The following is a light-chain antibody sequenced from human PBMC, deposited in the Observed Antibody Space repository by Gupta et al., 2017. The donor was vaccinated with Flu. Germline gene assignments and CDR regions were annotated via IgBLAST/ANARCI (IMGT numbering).Light chain of an antibody. V-gene: IGKV3-11*01. Sequence: IVLTQSPATLSFSPGESVTLSCRASQSVGRYLVWYQQKAGQATRFVIYDALSRAPGIPARFTGGGSGTDFTLTISRLDPEDFAVYYCQQRDNSHYSFGQGTKLEIK. CDR1: QSVGRY. CDR2: DAL. J-gene: IGKJ2*03. CDR3: QQRDNSHYS.